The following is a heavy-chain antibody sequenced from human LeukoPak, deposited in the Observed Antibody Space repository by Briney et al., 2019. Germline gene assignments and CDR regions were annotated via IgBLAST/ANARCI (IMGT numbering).Heavy chain of an antibody. CDR2: ISYGGTKA. CDR1: GFTFSSYI. Sequence: GGSLRLSCAASGFTFSSYILHWVRQAPGKGLEWLSVISYGGTKAYYRGSVRGRFTISRDNSENTLFLQMSSLRGEDTAVYYCARDKGTIWNSQNDPFDMWGQGTLVTVSS. V-gene: IGHV3-30*10. CDR3: ARDKGTIWNSQNDPFDM. J-gene: IGHJ3*02. D-gene: IGHD1-7*01.